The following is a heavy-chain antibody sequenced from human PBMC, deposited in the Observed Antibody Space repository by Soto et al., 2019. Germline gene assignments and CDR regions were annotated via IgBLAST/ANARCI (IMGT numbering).Heavy chain of an antibody. J-gene: IGHJ4*02. Sequence: SQTLSLTCDISGDSVSSNSAAWNWIRQSPSRGLEWLGMTYYRSKWYNDYAVSVKSRISVNPDTSKNQFSLQLSSVTPEDTAVYYCARAGIHSSSWIFDYWGQGALVTVSS. CDR2: TYYRSKWYN. D-gene: IGHD6-13*01. CDR3: ARAGIHSSSWIFDY. V-gene: IGHV6-1*01. CDR1: GDSVSSNSAA.